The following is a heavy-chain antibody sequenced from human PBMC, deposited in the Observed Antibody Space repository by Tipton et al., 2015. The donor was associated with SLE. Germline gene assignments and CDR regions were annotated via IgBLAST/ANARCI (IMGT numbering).Heavy chain of an antibody. D-gene: IGHD3-22*01. CDR3: AKASGGITMIVVGAFDI. V-gene: IGHV3-20*04. Sequence: SLRLSCAASGFTFDDYGMSWVRQAPGKGLEWVSGINWNGGSTGYADSVKGRFTISRDNAKNSLYLQMNSLRAEDTAVYYCAKASGGITMIVVGAFDIWGQGTMVTVSS. J-gene: IGHJ3*02. CDR1: GFTFDDYG. CDR2: INWNGGST.